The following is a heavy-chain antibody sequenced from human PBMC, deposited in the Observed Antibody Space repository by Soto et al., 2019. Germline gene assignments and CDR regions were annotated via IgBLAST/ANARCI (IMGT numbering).Heavy chain of an antibody. V-gene: IGHV4-31*03. CDR2: ISYSGST. CDR1: GGSISSGGYY. D-gene: IGHD2-21*02. Sequence: SETLSLTCTVSGGSISSGGYYWSWIRQHPGKGLEWIGYISYSGSTYYNPSLKSRVTISVDTSKNQFSLKLSSVTAADTAVYYCARDKAVDCGGDCPQGRARRYYYHYRRDVWGQGTKVIVSS. J-gene: IGHJ6*02. CDR3: ARDKAVDCGGDCPQGRARRYYYHYRRDV.